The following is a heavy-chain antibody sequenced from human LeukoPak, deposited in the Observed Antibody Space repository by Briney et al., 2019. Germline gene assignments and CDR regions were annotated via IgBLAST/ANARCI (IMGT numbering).Heavy chain of an antibody. CDR1: GFTFSSYG. Sequence: QPGRSLRLSCAASGFTFSSYGMDWVRQAPGTGLEWVAVISYDGSNKYYADSVKGRFTISRDNSKNTLYLQMNRLRAEDTAVYYCAKGYNYYDSSGPIDYWGQGTLVTVSS. V-gene: IGHV3-30*18. D-gene: IGHD3-22*01. CDR3: AKGYNYYDSSGPIDY. J-gene: IGHJ4*02. CDR2: ISYDGSNK.